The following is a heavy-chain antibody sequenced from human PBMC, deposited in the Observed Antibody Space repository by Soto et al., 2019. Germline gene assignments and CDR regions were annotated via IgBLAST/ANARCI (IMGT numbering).Heavy chain of an antibody. Sequence: SETLSLTCTVSGGSVSSDSYYWIWIRQPPGKGLEWIGYIYYSGSTNYNPSLKSRVTISIDTSKNQFSLKLTSVTAADTAVYYCARGDQLLLYWGQGTLVTVSS. CDR1: GGSVSSDSYY. J-gene: IGHJ4*02. D-gene: IGHD1-26*01. CDR2: IYYSGST. V-gene: IGHV4-61*01. CDR3: ARGDQLLLY.